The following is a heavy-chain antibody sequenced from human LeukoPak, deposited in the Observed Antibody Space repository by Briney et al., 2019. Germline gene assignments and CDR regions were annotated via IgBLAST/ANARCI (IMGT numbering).Heavy chain of an antibody. D-gene: IGHD2-15*01. CDR2: INPNSGGT. CDR1: GYTFTGYY. V-gene: IGHV1-2*06. Sequence: EASVKVSCKASGYTFTGYYMHWVRQAPGQGLEWMGRINPNSGGTNYAQKFQGRVTMTRDTSISTAYMELSRLRSDDTAVYYCAREFCSGANCYPMGAFDMWGQGTMVTVSS. J-gene: IGHJ3*02. CDR3: AREFCSGANCYPMGAFDM.